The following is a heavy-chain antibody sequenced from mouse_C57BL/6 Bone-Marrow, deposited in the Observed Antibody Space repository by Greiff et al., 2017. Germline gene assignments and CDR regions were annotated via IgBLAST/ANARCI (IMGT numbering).Heavy chain of an antibody. CDR2: IDPSDSYT. V-gene: IGHV1-50*01. CDR1: GYTFTSYW. Sequence: QVQLQQPGAELVKPGASVKLSCKASGYTFTSYWMQWVKQRPGQGLEWIGAIDPSDSYTNYNQKFKGKATLTVDTSTSTAYMQLSSLTSEDSAFYNCASTMVPFDYWGQGTTLTVSS. D-gene: IGHD2-2*01. CDR3: ASTMVPFDY. J-gene: IGHJ2*01.